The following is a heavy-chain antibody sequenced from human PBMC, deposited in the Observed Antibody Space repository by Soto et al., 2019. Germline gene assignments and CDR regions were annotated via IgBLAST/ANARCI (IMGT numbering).Heavy chain of an antibody. J-gene: IGHJ4*02. V-gene: IGHV3-30*18. CDR3: AKDPFGGAASGPGGGDY. CDR1: GFTFSSYG. CDR2: ISYDGSNK. Sequence: QVQLVESGGGVVQPGRSLRLSCAASGFTFSSYGMHWVRQAPGKGLEWVAVISYDGSNKYYADSVKGRFTISRDNSKKSLYRQMKGRSAEDTAGYYCAKDPFGGAASGPGGGDYWGQGTLVTVSS. D-gene: IGHD3-10*01.